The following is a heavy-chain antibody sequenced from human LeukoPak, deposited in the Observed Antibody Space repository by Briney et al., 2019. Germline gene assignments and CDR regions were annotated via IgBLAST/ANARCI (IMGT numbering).Heavy chain of an antibody. CDR1: GASISNKF. V-gene: IGHV4-59*01. CDR3: ARDTSGYYGRYES. J-gene: IGHJ4*02. D-gene: IGHD3-3*01. Sequence: SETLSLTCNVSGASISNKFWSWIRHPPGKGLEWIGYISYTGTTNYNPSLQSRVTISVDTSKNQLSLRVTSMTAADTAVYYCARDTSGYYGRYESWGQGILVTVSS. CDR2: ISYTGTT.